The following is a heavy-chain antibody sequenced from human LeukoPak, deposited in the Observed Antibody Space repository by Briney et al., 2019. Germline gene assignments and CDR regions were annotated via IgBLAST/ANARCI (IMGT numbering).Heavy chain of an antibody. CDR1: GFTFDDYA. D-gene: IGHD3-22*01. Sequence: GGSLRLSCAASGFTFDDYAMHWVRQAPGKGLEWVSGISWNSGSIGYADSVKGRFTISRDNAKNSLYLQMNSLRAEDTALYYCARVGVYDSSGYYYPPAYYYYMDVWGKGTTVTVSS. J-gene: IGHJ6*03. CDR3: ARVGVYDSSGYYYPPAYYYYMDV. CDR2: ISWNSGSI. V-gene: IGHV3-9*01.